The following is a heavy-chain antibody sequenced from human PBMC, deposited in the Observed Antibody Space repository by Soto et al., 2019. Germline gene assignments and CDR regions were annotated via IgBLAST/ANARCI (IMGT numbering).Heavy chain of an antibody. D-gene: IGHD3-3*01. Sequence: SETLSLTCSVSGASISTSHYWTWVRQTPGKGLEWIGEIYHTGNTNYNPSLKSRVLLSVDKSKNHFSLRLDSVTAADTGVFYCARYPMEDYYRGMDVSGPAITVTVSS. V-gene: IGHV4-4*02. CDR2: IYHTGNT. CDR1: GASISTSHY. CDR3: ARYPMEDYYRGMDV. J-gene: IGHJ6*02.